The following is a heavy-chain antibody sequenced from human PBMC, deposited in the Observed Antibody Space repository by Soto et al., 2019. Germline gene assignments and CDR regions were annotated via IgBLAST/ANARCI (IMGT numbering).Heavy chain of an antibody. V-gene: IGHV1-69*04. J-gene: IGHJ6*02. CDR2: IIPILGIA. D-gene: IGHD2-15*01. CDR1: GGTFSSYT. Sequence: GASVKVSCKASGGTFSSYTISWVRQAPGQGLEWMGRIIPILGIANYAQKFQGRVTITADKSTSTAYMELSSLRSEDTAVYYCARDIVVVVAATHRGYYYYGMDVWGQGTTVTVSS. CDR3: ARDIVVVVAATHRGYYYYGMDV.